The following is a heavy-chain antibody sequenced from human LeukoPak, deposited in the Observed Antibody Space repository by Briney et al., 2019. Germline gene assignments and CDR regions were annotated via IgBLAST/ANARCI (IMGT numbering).Heavy chain of an antibody. V-gene: IGHV1-18*01. CDR3: ARDLMYCDTMSCYDGDFDY. CDR1: GYSFINFG. D-gene: IGHD2-2*01. CDR2: ISAYNHNT. Sequence: GASVKVSCKASGYSFINFGLSWVRQAPGQGLEWMGWISAYNHNTNYAQKFQGRVTVTIDTSTTTVYMELRSLRSDDTAIYYCARDLMYCDTMSCYDGDFDYWGQGTPVTVSS. J-gene: IGHJ4*02.